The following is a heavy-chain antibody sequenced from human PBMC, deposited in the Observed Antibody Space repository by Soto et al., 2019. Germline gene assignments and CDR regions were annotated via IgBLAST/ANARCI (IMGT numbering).Heavy chain of an antibody. J-gene: IGHJ4*02. CDR2: ISYDGSNK. D-gene: IGHD2-8*01. CDR3: ASPLVGLGVLMVYDIDH. V-gene: IGHV3-30-3*01. CDR1: GFTFSSYA. Sequence: QVQLVESGGGVVQPGRSLRLSCAASGFTFSSYAMHWVRQAPGKGLEWVAVISYDGSNKYYADSVKGRFTISRDNSKNTLYLQMNSLRAEDTAVYYCASPLVGLGVLMVYDIDHWGQGTLVTVSS.